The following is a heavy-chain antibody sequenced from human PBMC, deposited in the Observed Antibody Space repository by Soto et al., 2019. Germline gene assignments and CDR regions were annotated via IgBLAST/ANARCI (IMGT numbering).Heavy chain of an antibody. CDR3: AIFLNYDSSGLDY. CDR1: GFTFSSYA. Sequence: EVQLLESGGGLVQPGGSLRLSCAASGFTFSSYAMSWVRQAPGKGLEWVSAISGSGGSTYYADSVKGRFTISRDNSKNPLYLQMTSLRAEDTAVYYCAIFLNYDSSGLDYWGQGTLVTVSS. V-gene: IGHV3-23*01. D-gene: IGHD3-22*01. CDR2: ISGSGGST. J-gene: IGHJ4*02.